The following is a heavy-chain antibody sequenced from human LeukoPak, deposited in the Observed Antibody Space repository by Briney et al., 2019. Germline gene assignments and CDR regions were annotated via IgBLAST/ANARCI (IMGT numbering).Heavy chain of an antibody. Sequence: EASVKVSCKASGYTFTSYGISWVRQAPGQGLEWMGWISAYNGNTNYAQKLQGRVTMTTDTSTSTAYMELSRLRSDDTAVYYCARDLVPAAPLLYYYYMDVWGKGTTVTVSS. CDR1: GYTFTSYG. CDR2: ISAYNGNT. J-gene: IGHJ6*03. D-gene: IGHD2-2*01. V-gene: IGHV1-18*01. CDR3: ARDLVPAAPLLYYYYMDV.